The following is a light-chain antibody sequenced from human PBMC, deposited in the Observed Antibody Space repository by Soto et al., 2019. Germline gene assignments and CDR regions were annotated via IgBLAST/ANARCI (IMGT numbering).Light chain of an antibody. CDR1: QTVSSY. CDR3: HQRSDWLT. CDR2: DAS. V-gene: IGKV3-11*01. Sequence: ETVLTQSPATLSLSPGERATLSCRASQTVSSYLAWYQQKPGQAPRLLIYDASNRATGIPARFSGSGSGTDFTLTISSLEPEDFSVYYCHQRSDWLTFGGGTKVDIK. J-gene: IGKJ4*01.